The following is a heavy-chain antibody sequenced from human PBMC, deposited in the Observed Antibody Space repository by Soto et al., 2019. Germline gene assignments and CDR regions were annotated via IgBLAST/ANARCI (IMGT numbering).Heavy chain of an antibody. CDR3: AHRVLRTVFGLVTTTAIYFDF. J-gene: IGHJ4*02. V-gene: IGHV2-5*02. CDR2: IYWDDDK. CDR1: GFSLTTSGVG. D-gene: IGHD3-3*01. Sequence: QITLNESGPTQVNPRQTLTLTCTFSGFSLTTSGVGVGWIRQSPGKAPEWLALIYWDDDKRYSQSLKSRLTLTKDTSNNQVVLTMADLDPADTATYYCAHRVLRTVFGLVTTTAIYFDFWGQGTPVAVSS.